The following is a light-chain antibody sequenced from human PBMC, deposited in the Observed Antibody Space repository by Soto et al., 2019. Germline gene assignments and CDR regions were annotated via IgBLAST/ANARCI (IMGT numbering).Light chain of an antibody. V-gene: IGLV2-11*01. J-gene: IGLJ3*02. CDR3: CSYAGSSWV. Sequence: QSALTQPRSVSGSPGQSVTISCTGTSGDVGGYNYVSWYQQHPGKAPKLMIYDVRKRPSGVPDCFSGSKSGNTASLTISGLQAEDEADYYCCSYAGSSWVFGGGTKVTVL. CDR1: SGDVGGYNY. CDR2: DVR.